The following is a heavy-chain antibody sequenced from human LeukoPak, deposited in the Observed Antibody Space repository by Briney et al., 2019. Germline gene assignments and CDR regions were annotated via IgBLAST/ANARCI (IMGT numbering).Heavy chain of an antibody. V-gene: IGHV3-48*01. D-gene: IGHD3-16*01. CDR2: ISTSSSAI. Sequence: GGSLRLSRAASGFTFTNYNMIWVRQAPGKGLECISYISTSSSAIHYADSVKGRFTTSRDNAKKSLYLQMNSLRAEDTAVYYCARVWDDYSGPDYWGQGTLVTVSS. CDR3: ARVWDDYSGPDY. CDR1: GFTFTNYN. J-gene: IGHJ4*02.